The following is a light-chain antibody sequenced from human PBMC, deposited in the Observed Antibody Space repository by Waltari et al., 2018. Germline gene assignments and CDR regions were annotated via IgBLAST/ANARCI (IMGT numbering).Light chain of an antibody. J-gene: IGKJ3*01. CDR1: QSVSSSY. CDR2: GAS. Sequence: EIVLTQSPGTLSLSPGERATLPCRASQSVSSSYLAWYQQKPGQAPRLLIYGASSRATGITDRFSGSGSGTDFTLTISRLEPEDFAVYYCQQYGSSPPVTFGPGTKVDIK. CDR3: QQYGSSPPVT. V-gene: IGKV3-20*01.